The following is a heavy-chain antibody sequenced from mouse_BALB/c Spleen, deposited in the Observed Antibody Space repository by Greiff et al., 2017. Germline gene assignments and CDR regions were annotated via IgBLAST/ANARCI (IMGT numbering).Heavy chain of an antibody. J-gene: IGHJ2*01. CDR3: AREGDAYYFDY. CDR2: ISSGGSYT. V-gene: IGHV5-9-4*01. CDR1: GFTFSSYA. Sequence: EVQLVESGGGLVKPGGSLKLSCAASGFTFSSYAMSWVRQSPEKRLEWVAEISSGGSYTYYPDTVTGRFTISRDNAKNTLYLEMSSLRSEDTAMYYCAREGDAYYFDYWGQGTTLTVSS.